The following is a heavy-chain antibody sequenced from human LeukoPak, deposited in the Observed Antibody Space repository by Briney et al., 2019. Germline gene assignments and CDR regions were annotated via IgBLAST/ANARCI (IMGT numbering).Heavy chain of an antibody. V-gene: IGHV3-33*01. Sequence: GRSLRLSCAASGFTFSSYGMQWVRQAPGKELGWVAVIWYDGSNKYYADSVKGRFTISRDNSKNTLYLQMNSLRAEDTAVYYCASSLTPIAVAGIDYWGQGTLVTVSS. CDR2: IWYDGSNK. CDR1: GFTFSSYG. J-gene: IGHJ4*02. D-gene: IGHD6-19*01. CDR3: ASSLTPIAVAGIDY.